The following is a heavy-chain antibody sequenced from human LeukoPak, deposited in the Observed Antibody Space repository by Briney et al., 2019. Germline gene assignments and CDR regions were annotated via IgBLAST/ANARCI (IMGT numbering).Heavy chain of an antibody. D-gene: IGHD2-21*01. V-gene: IGHV4-34*01. CDR3: ARAPQRSYQHNWFDP. CDR1: GGSFGGYY. CDR2: IYYSGST. Sequence: SETLSLTCAVYGGSFGGYYWGWIRQPPGKGLEWIGSIYYSGSTYYNPSLKSRVTISVDTSKNQFSLKLSSVTAADTAVYYCARAPQRSYQHNWFDPWGQGTLVTVSS. J-gene: IGHJ5*02.